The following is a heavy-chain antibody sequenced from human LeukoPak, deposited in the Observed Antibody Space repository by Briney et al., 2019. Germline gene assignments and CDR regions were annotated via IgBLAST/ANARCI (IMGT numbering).Heavy chain of an antibody. CDR1: GFTFTSSA. CDR2: IFVGSGNT. V-gene: IGHV1-58*02. J-gene: IGHJ4*02. Sequence: ETSVNVSCQASGFTFTSSAMQWVRQARGQRLEWIGWIFVGSGNTNYAQKFQERVTITRDMSTSTAYMELSSLRSEDTAVYYCAAGWVCSGGSCYYYFDYWGQGTLVTVSS. D-gene: IGHD2-15*01. CDR3: AAGWVCSGGSCYYYFDY.